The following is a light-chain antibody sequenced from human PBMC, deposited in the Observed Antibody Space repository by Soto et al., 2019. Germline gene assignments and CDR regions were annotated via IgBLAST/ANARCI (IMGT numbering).Light chain of an antibody. CDR1: QTISSW. V-gene: IGKV1-5*03. CDR2: KAS. CDR3: QQYNSYSS. Sequence: DIQMTQSPSTLSASVGDRVTITCRASQTISSWLAWYQQKPGKAPKLLIYKASNLENGVPSRFSGSGSGTAFTLTISSLQPDDFATYYCQQYNSYSSFGQGTKVEIK. J-gene: IGKJ1*01.